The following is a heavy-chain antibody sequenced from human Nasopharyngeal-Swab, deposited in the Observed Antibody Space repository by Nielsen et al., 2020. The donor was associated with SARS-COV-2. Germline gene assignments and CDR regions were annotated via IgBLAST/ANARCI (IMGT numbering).Heavy chain of an antibody. D-gene: IGHD6-13*01. Sequence: ALRLSCAASGFTFDDYAMHWVRQAPGKGLEWVSGISWNSGSIGYADSVKGRFTISRDNAKNSLYLQMNSLRAEDTALYYCAKDTVAAAGNWFDPWGQGTLVTVSS. CDR2: ISWNSGSI. CDR1: GFTFDDYA. J-gene: IGHJ5*02. V-gene: IGHV3-9*01. CDR3: AKDTVAAAGNWFDP.